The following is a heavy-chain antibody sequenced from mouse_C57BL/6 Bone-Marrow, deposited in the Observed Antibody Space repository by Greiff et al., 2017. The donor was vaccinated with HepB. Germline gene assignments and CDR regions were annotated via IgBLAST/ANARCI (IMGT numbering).Heavy chain of an antibody. CDR1: GFSLSTSGMG. D-gene: IGHD2-3*01. Sequence: QVTLKVSGPGILQPSQSLSLSCSSSGFSLSTSGMGLSWLRQPSGLGPVWLAHIYWGDDKCYNPFLKRRPTISKDTSRNQVFLKITSVDTAETATYYCARRVIYDGYYYAMDYWGQGTSVTVSS. V-gene: IGHV8-12*01. J-gene: IGHJ4*01. CDR3: ARRVIYDGYYYAMDY. CDR2: IYWGDDK.